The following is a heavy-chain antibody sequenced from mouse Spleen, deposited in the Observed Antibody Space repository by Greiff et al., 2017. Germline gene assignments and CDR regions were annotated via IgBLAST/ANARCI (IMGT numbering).Heavy chain of an antibody. D-gene: IGHD2-13*01. J-gene: IGHJ3*01. V-gene: IGHV1-82*01. Sequence: VQLQQSGPELVKPGASVKISCKASGYAFSSSWMNWVKQRPGKGLEWIGRIYPGDGDTNYNGKFKGKATLTADKSSSTAYMQLSSLTSEDSAVYFCARREDYGDYPAWFAYWGQGTLVTVSA. CDR2: IYPGDGDT. CDR3: ARREDYGDYPAWFAY. CDR1: GYAFSSSW.